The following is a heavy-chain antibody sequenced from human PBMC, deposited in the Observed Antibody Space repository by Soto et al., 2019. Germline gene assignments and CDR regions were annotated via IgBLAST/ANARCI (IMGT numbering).Heavy chain of an antibody. Sequence: QITLKESGPTLVKPTQTLTLTRTFSGFSLSTSGVSVGWIRQPPGKALEWLALIYWNDDKHYRPSLKSKLTITKDTSKNQVVLTMTKMDPVDTATYYCAQRQLVSAFDVWGQGTMVTVSS. CDR1: GFSLSTSGVS. CDR3: AQRQLVSAFDV. J-gene: IGHJ3*01. V-gene: IGHV2-5*01. D-gene: IGHD6-13*01. CDR2: IYWNDDK.